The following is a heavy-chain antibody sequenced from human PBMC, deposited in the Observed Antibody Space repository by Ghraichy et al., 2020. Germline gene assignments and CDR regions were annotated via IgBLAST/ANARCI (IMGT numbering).Heavy chain of an antibody. CDR1: GFTFSSYA. J-gene: IGHJ6*02. CDR2: ISVSTTST. D-gene: IGHD3-16*01. V-gene: IGHV3-23*01. CDR3: AKALGPLEPYYYYAMDV. Sequence: GESLNISCAASGFTFSSYAMSWVRQAPGKRLEWVSAISVSTTSTYYADSVKGRFTISRDNSKNTLYLQMNSLRVEDTAIYYCAKALGPLEPYYYYAMDVWGPGTTVTVSS.